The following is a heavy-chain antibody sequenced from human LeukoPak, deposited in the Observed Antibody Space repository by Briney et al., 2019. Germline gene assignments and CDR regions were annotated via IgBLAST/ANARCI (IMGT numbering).Heavy chain of an antibody. V-gene: IGHV4-39*01. CDR1: GGSITTTSYF. CDR2: IYYNGST. J-gene: IGHJ4*02. D-gene: IGHD1-14*01. Sequence: SETLSLTCAVSGGSITTTSYFWVWNPQYPGKGLEWIGSIYYNGSTYYTPSLKIRVTIYVDTSKNQLSLNLASVTAADTAVYCCAKTAPYPRYPPDYWGKGTLVTVSS. CDR3: AKTAPYPRYPPDY.